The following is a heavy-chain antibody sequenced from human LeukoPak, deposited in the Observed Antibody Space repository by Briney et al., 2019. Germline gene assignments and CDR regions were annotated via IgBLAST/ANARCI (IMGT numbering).Heavy chain of an antibody. D-gene: IGHD5-18*01. Sequence: GGSLTLSCAASGFTFSSYAMSWVRQAPGKGLEWVSVIYSGGSTYYADSVKGRFTISRHNFKNTLYLQMNSLRAEDTAVYYCARERGHSYGSHYYYYGMDVWGQGTTVTVSS. V-gene: IGHV3-53*04. J-gene: IGHJ6*02. CDR2: IYSGGST. CDR3: ARERGHSYGSHYYYYGMDV. CDR1: GFTFSSYA.